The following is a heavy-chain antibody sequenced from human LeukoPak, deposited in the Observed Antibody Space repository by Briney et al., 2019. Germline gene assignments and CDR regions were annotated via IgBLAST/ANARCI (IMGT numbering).Heavy chain of an antibody. D-gene: IGHD6-13*01. Sequence: SETLSLTCAVYGGSLSGYYWSWIRQPPGKGLEWIGEINHSGSTNYNPSLKSRVTISVDTSKNQFSLKLSSVTAADTAVYYCARDPGSWTFYDYWGQGTLVTVSS. CDR1: GGSLSGYY. CDR2: INHSGST. V-gene: IGHV4-34*01. CDR3: ARDPGSWTFYDY. J-gene: IGHJ4*02.